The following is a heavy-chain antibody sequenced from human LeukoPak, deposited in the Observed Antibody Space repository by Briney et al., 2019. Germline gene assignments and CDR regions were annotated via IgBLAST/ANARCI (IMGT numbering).Heavy chain of an antibody. CDR3: AKDKSEWEPHWYFDL. J-gene: IGHJ2*01. CDR2: ISWNSGSI. Sequence: GRSLRLSCAASGFTFDDYAMHWVRQAPGKGQEWVSGISWNSGSIGYADSVKGRFTISRDNAKNSLYLQVNSLRAEDTALYYCAKDKSEWEPHWYFDLWGRGTLVTVSS. CDR1: GFTFDDYA. V-gene: IGHV3-9*01. D-gene: IGHD1-26*01.